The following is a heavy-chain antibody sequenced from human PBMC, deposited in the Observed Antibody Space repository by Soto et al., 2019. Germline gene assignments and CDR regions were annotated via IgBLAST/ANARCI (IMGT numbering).Heavy chain of an antibody. V-gene: IGHV3-33*01. J-gene: IGHJ4*02. CDR2: IWYDGSNK. CDR3: ARGIAAAVPFDY. D-gene: IGHD6-13*01. CDR1: GFTFSSYG. Sequence: QVQLVESGGGVVQPGRSLRLSCAASGFTFSSYGMHWVSQAPGKGLEWVAVIWYDGSNKYYADSVKGRFTISRDNSKNPLYLQMNSLRAENTAVYYCARGIAAAVPFDYWGQGTLVTVSS.